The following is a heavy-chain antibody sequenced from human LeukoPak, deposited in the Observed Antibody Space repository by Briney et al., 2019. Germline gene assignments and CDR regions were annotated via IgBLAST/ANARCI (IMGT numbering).Heavy chain of an antibody. J-gene: IGHJ4*02. CDR2: ISSSSSTI. V-gene: IGHV3-48*01. Sequence: GGSLRPSCAASGFTFSSYSMNWVRQAPGKGLEWVSYISSSSSTIYYADSVKGRFTISRDNAKNSLYLQMNSLRAEGTAVYYCARDPNYCSSTSCYTSFDYWGQGTLVTVSS. CDR3: ARDPNYCSSTSCYTSFDY. CDR1: GFTFSSYS. D-gene: IGHD2-2*02.